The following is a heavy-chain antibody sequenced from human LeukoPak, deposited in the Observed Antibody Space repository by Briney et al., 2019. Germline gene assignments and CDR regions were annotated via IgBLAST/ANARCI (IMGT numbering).Heavy chain of an antibody. V-gene: IGHV1-69*13. Sequence: SVKVSCKASGGTFSSYAISWVRQAPGQGLERMGGIIPIFGTANYAQKFQGRVTITADESTSTAYMELSSLRSEDTAVYYCARDGFDDILTGYYNPTNWFDPWGQGTLVTVSS. CDR1: GGTFSSYA. CDR3: ARDGFDDILTGYYNPTNWFDP. J-gene: IGHJ5*02. CDR2: IIPIFGTA. D-gene: IGHD3-9*01.